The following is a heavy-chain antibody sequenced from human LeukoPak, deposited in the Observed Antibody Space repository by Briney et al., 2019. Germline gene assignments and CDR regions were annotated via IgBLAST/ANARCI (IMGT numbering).Heavy chain of an antibody. CDR1: GYTFTSYY. V-gene: IGHV1-46*01. CDR2: INPSGGST. J-gene: IGHJ4*02. Sequence: GASVKVSCKASGYTFTSYYMHWVRQAPGQGLEWMGIINPSGGSTSYAQKFQGRVTMTRDMSTSTVYMELSSLRSEDTAVYYCARSMPKPPYDSSGYHVGFDYWGQGTLVTVPS. D-gene: IGHD3-22*01. CDR3: ARSMPKPPYDSSGYHVGFDY.